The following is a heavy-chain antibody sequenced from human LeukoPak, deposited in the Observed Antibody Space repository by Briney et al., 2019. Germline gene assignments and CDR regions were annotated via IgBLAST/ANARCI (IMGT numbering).Heavy chain of an antibody. CDR2: IYHSGST. V-gene: IGHV4-38-2*02. CDR3: ASGLLLWFGELFPAFDI. J-gene: IGHJ3*02. D-gene: IGHD3-10*01. CDR1: GYSISSGYY. Sequence: SETLSLTCTVSGYSISSGYYWGWIRQPPGKGLEWIGSIYHSGSTYYNPSLKSRVTISVDTSKNQFSLKLSSVTAADTAVYYCASGLLLWFGELFPAFDIWGQGTMVTVSS.